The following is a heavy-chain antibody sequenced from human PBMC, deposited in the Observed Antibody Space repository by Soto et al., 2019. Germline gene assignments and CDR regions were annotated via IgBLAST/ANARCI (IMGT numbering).Heavy chain of an antibody. J-gene: IGHJ6*02. V-gene: IGHV5-51*01. CDR2: IPPSDFET. CDR3: ARQSGYCTTTTCSHGMEV. D-gene: IGHD2-2*03. CDR1: GYTFTNNW. Sequence: GESLKSSCTASGYTFTNNWIAWVRPIPGQGLEWMGIIPPSDFETRYSQSFQDQVTLSVDKSINTAYLQWSSLKASDTAIYYCARQSGYCTTTTCSHGMEVWGQGTTVTVSS.